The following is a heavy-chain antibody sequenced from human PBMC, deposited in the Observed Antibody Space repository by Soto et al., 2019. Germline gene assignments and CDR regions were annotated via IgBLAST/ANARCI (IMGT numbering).Heavy chain of an antibody. J-gene: IGHJ6*02. D-gene: IGHD3-16*01. CDR2: ISYDGSNK. CDR1: GFTFSSYG. CDR3: AVQRGGSYYYYSGMDV. Sequence: GGSLRLSCAASGFTFSSYGMHWVRQAPGKGLEWVAVISYDGSNKYYADSVKGRFTISRDNSKNTLYLQMNSLRAEDTAVYYCAVQRGGSYYYYSGMDVWGQGTTVTVSS. V-gene: IGHV3-30*03.